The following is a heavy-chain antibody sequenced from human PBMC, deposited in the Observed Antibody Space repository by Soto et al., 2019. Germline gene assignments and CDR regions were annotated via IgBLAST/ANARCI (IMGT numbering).Heavy chain of an antibody. Sequence: QVQLVESGGGVVQPGRSLRLSCSASGFIYSSCDMHWVRQVPGKGLEWLAVVSHDGTLYPYADSVRGRFTISRDNSRKMLYLQMNSLRPDDTAVYYCVKDRSDTWSFDNWGQGTLVTVSS. CDR1: GFIYSSCD. CDR2: VSHDGTLY. J-gene: IGHJ4*02. V-gene: IGHV3-30*18. CDR3: VKDRSDTWSFDN. D-gene: IGHD2-8*02.